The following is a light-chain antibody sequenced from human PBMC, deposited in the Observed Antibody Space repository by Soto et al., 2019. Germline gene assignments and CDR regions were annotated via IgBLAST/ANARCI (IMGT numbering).Light chain of an antibody. V-gene: IGLV1-40*01. CDR2: ANR. CDR1: SSNIGAGYD. CDR3: QSYDSSPSGYV. J-gene: IGLJ1*01. Sequence: QSALTQPPSVSGAPGQRVTISCTGSSSNIGAGYDVHWYQQLPGTAPKLLIYANRNRPAGVPDRFSASKSGPSASLAITGLQAEDEADYYCQSYDSSPSGYVFGTGTKVTVL.